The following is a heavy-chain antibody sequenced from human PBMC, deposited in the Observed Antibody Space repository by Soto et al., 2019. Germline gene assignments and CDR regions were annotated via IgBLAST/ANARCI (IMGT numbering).Heavy chain of an antibody. J-gene: IGHJ4*02. V-gene: IGHV1-3*01. D-gene: IGHD4-17*01. CDR2: INAGNGNT. CDR3: ARWEAFYGYGDCGSSYYFDY. CDR1: GYTFTSYA. Sequence: ASVKVSCKASGYTFTSYAMHWVRQTNGQRLEWMGWINAGNGNTKYSQKFQGRVTITRDTSASTAYMELRSLRSEDTAVYYGARWEAFYGYGDCGSSYYFDYWGQGTLVTVSS.